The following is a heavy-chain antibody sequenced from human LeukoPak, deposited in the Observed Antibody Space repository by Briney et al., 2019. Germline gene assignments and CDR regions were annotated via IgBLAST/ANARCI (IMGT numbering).Heavy chain of an antibody. CDR1: GFTFSSYW. CDR2: IKQDRSEK. V-gene: IGHV3-7*03. J-gene: IGHJ6*04. Sequence: GGSLRLSCAASGFTFSSYWMNWVRQAPGKGLEWVAIIKQDRSEKYYVDSVKGRFTISRDNTKNSLYLQMNSLRAQDTALYYCARVGLRYCSSTSCTGGMDVWGKGTTVTVSS. CDR3: ARVGLRYCSSTSCTGGMDV. D-gene: IGHD2-2*01.